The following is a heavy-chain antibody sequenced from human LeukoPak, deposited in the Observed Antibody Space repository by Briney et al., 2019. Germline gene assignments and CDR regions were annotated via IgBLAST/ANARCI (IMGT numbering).Heavy chain of an antibody. CDR2: IYYSGGT. V-gene: IGHV4-59*01. CDR3: ARGDGGRNAFDI. CDR1: GGSISTYY. Sequence: PSETLSLTCTVSGGSISTYYWSWIRQPPGKGLEWIGYIYYSGGTNYNPSLKSRVTISVATSKNQFSLKLSSVTAADTAVYYCARGDGGRNAFDIWGQGTMVTVSS. J-gene: IGHJ3*02. D-gene: IGHD4-23*01.